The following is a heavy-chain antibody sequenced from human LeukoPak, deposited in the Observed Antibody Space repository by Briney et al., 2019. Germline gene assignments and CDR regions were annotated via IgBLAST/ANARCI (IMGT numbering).Heavy chain of an antibody. Sequence: GGSLRLSCAASGFTFSSYGMHWVHQAPGKGLEWVAFIRYDGSNKYYADSVKGRFTISRDNSKNTLYLQMNSLRAEDTAVYYCAKDWGACSSTSCYQFYWGQGTLVTVSS. CDR2: IRYDGSNK. J-gene: IGHJ4*02. CDR3: AKDWGACSSTSCYQFY. V-gene: IGHV3-30*02. CDR1: GFTFSSYG. D-gene: IGHD2-2*01.